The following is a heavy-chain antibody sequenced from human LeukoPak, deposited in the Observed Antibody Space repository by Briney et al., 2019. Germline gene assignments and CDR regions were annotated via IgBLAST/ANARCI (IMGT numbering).Heavy chain of an antibody. J-gene: IGHJ6*04. Sequence: GGSLRLSCAASGFTFSNAGMSWVRQAPGKGLEWVGRIKSKTDGGKTDYAATVKGRFTISRDDSKKRLYLQMNSLRAGDTAVYYCTTMDVWGKGTTVTVSS. V-gene: IGHV3-15*01. CDR3: TTMDV. CDR1: GFTFSNAG. CDR2: IKSKTDGGKT.